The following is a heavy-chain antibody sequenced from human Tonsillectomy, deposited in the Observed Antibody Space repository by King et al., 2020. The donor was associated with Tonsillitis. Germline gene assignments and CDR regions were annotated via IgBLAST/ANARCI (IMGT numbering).Heavy chain of an antibody. CDR1: GFTFSSYW. D-gene: IGHD2-21*02. V-gene: IGHV3-7*03. Sequence: VQLVESGGGLVQPGGSLRLSYAASGFTFSSYWMSWVRQAPGKGLEWVANIKQDGSEKYYVDSVKGRFTISRDNAKNSLYLQMNSLRAEDTAVYYCARYPLAEEGQHCSCGMDVWGQGTTVTVSS. J-gene: IGHJ6*02. CDR2: IKQDGSEK. CDR3: ARYPLAEEGQHCSCGMDV.